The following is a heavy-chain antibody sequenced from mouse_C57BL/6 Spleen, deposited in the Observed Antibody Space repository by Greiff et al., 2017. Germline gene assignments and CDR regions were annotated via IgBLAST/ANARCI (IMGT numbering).Heavy chain of an antibody. Sequence: QQSCKASGYTFTSYWMHWVKQRPGRGLEWIGRIDPNSGGTKYNEKFKSKATLTVDKPSSTAYMQLSSLTSEDSAVYYCARSGYGSSFYYAMDYWGQGTSVTVSS. CDR1: GYTFTSYW. CDR3: ARSGYGSSFYYAMDY. D-gene: IGHD1-1*01. V-gene: IGHV1-72*01. J-gene: IGHJ4*01. CDR2: IDPNSGGT.